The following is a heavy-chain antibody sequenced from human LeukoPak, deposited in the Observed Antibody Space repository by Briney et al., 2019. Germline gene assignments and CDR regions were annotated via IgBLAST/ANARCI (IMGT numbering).Heavy chain of an antibody. CDR3: ARDPPGDGGVTLDY. CDR2: ISSSSDYT. Sequence: GGSLRLSCAASGFTCSDYYMNWIRQAPGKGLEWNSYISSSSDYTTYADSVKGRFTISRDNSKNSLYLQMNSLRAEDSAVYYCARDPPGDGGVTLDYWGQGTLVTVSS. J-gene: IGHJ4*02. V-gene: IGHV3-11*05. D-gene: IGHD2-8*02. CDR1: GFTCSDYY.